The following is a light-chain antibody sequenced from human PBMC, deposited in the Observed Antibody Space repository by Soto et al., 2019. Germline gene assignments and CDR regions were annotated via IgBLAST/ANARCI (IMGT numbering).Light chain of an antibody. CDR3: QHYNSYSEA. Sequence: DIQMTQSPSSLSASVGDRVTITCQASQDISNYLNWYQQKPGKAPKLLIYKASTLKSGVPSRFSGSGSGTEFTLTISSLQPDDLATYYCQHYNSYSEAFGQGTKV. V-gene: IGKV1-5*03. J-gene: IGKJ1*01. CDR2: KAS. CDR1: QDISNY.